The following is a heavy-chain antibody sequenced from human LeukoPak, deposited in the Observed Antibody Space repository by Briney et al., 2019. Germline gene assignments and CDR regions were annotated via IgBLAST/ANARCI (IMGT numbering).Heavy chain of an antibody. J-gene: IGHJ4*02. CDR2: IYYGGST. CDR3: ARVTGYTIEDYFDY. V-gene: IGHV4-59*01. Sequence: SETLSLTCTVSGGSISSYYWSWIRQPPGKGLEWIGYIYYGGSTNYNPSLKSRVTISVKTSKNQFSLKLRSVTAADTAVYYCARVTGYTIEDYFDYWGQGTLVTVSS. CDR1: GGSISSYY. D-gene: IGHD3-9*01.